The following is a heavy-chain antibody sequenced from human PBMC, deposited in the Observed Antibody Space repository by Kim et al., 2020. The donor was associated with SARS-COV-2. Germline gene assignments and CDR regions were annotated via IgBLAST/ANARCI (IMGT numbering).Heavy chain of an antibody. J-gene: IGHJ6*02. CDR3: APVAARRNYYGMDV. D-gene: IGHD6-6*01. Sequence: SETLSLTCTVSGGSISSSSYYWGWIRQPPGKGLEWIGSIYYSGSTYYNPSLKSRITISVDTSKNQFSLKLSSVTAADTAVYYCAPVAARRNYYGMDVWR. CDR1: GGSISSSSYY. V-gene: IGHV4-39*01. CDR2: IYYSGST.